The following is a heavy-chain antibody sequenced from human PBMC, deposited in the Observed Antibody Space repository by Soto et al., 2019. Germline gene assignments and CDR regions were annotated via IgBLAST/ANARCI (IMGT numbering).Heavy chain of an antibody. V-gene: IGHV1-18*01. J-gene: IGHJ4*02. CDR1: GYTFTSYG. CDR2: ISAYNGNA. D-gene: IGHD6-13*01. CDR3: ARATWYSSSHLKSDY. Sequence: ASVKVSCKASGYTFTSYGISWVRQAPGQGLEWMGWISAYNGNANYAQKLQGRVTMTTDTSTSTAYMELRSLRSDDTAVYYCARATWYSSSHLKSDYWGQGTLVTVSS.